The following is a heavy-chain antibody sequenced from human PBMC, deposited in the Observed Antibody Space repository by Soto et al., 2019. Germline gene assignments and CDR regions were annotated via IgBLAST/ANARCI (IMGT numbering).Heavy chain of an antibody. V-gene: IGHV1-18*01. CDR1: GYTFSNYG. J-gene: IGHJ6*03. Sequence: QVQLVQSGAEVKKPGASVKVSCKASGYTFSNYGITWVRQAPGQGLEWMGWISAYNGDTNYAQKRQGRVNLMTDTSTSTAYMELRSLRSDDTAVYFCARIEGVAGAPYYYYMDVWGKGTAVTVSS. CDR2: ISAYNGDT. D-gene: IGHD6-19*01. CDR3: ARIEGVAGAPYYYYMDV.